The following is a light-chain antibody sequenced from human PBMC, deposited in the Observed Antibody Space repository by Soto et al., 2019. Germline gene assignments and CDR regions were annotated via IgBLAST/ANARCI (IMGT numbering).Light chain of an antibody. CDR3: CSYVRSYTVVV. CDR2: EVT. Sequence: QSALTQPASVSGSPGQSITISCTGASSDVGSYKFVSWYQQHPGKAPTLMIYEVTKRPSGVSNRFSGSESGNTASLTISGLQAEDEADYYCCSYVRSYTVVVFGGGTKVTVL. CDR1: SSDVGSYKF. J-gene: IGLJ2*01. V-gene: IGLV2-23*02.